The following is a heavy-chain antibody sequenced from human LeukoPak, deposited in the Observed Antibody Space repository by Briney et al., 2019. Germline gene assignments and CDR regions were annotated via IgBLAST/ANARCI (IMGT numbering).Heavy chain of an antibody. Sequence: GGSLRLSCAASGFTFSSNYMSWVRQAPGKGLEWVSVIYSGGSTYYADSVKGRFTISRDNSKNTLYLQMNSLRAEDTAVYYCARGRGGYSYARDYWGQGTLVTVSS. J-gene: IGHJ4*02. V-gene: IGHV3-53*01. CDR3: ARGRGGYSYARDY. CDR1: GFTFSSNY. D-gene: IGHD5-18*01. CDR2: IYSGGST.